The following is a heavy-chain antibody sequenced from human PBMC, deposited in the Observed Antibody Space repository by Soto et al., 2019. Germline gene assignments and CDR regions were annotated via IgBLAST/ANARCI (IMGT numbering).Heavy chain of an antibody. V-gene: IGHV2-26*01. CDR3: ARALREGLPTYSVDS. D-gene: IGHD2-15*01. CDR1: GFSLSKARMG. CDR2: IFWNDER. J-gene: IGHJ4*02. Sequence: QVTLKESGPVLVKPTETLTLTCTVSGFSLSKARMGVSWIRQPPGKALEWLAHIFWNDERSYNTSLKSRLTTPXXXSXSPVVLTMTTVDPVDTGTYFCARALREGLPTYSVDSWGQGTLGTVSS.